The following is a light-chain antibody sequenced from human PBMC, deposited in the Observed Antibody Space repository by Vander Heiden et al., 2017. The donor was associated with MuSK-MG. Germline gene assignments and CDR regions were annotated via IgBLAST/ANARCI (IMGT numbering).Light chain of an antibody. CDR3: LQDYNYPLT. Sequence: AIQMTQSPSSLSASVGDRVTITCRASQGIKNDLGWYQQRPGKAPNLLIYAASSLQSGVPSRFSGSGSGTDFTLAISSLQPEDFATYYCLQDYNYPLTFGGGTKVEIK. V-gene: IGKV1-6*01. J-gene: IGKJ4*01. CDR2: AAS. CDR1: QGIKND.